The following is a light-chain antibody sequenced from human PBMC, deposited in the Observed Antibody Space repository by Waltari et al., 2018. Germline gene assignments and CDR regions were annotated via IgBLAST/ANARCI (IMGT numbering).Light chain of an antibody. CDR2: DVG. CDR3: LHSFSGTVV. V-gene: IGLV7-46*01. J-gene: IGLJ2*01. Sequence: QKPGQAPKTMIYDVGNKHSWTPARFSASLIGGKAALTLSGAQFEDEADYYCLHSFSGTVVFGGGTRLTVL.